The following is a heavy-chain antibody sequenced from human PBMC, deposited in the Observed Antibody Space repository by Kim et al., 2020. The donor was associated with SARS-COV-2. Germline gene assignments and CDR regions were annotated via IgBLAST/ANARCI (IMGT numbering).Heavy chain of an antibody. D-gene: IGHD1-26*01. V-gene: IGHV4-59*01. CDR2: IYYSGST. J-gene: IGHJ6*02. CDR3: ARDREDYYGMEV. CDR1: GGSISSYY. Sequence: SETLSLTCTVSGGSISSYYWSWIRQPPGKGLEWIGYIYYSGSTNYNPSLKSRVTISVDTSKNQFSLKLSSVTAADTAVYYCARDREDYYGMEVWGQGTTVTVSS.